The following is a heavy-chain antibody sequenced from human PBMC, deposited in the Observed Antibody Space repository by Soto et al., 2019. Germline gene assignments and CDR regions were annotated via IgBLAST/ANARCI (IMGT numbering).Heavy chain of an antibody. D-gene: IGHD1-1*01. Sequence: SETLSLTCTVSGGSISSYYWSWIRQPPGKGLEWIGYIYYSGSTNYNPSLKSRVTISVDTSKNQFSLKLSSVTAADTAVYYCARGNRRPNWFDPWGQGTLVTVSS. CDR2: IYYSGST. CDR1: GGSISSYY. J-gene: IGHJ5*02. CDR3: ARGNRRPNWFDP. V-gene: IGHV4-59*12.